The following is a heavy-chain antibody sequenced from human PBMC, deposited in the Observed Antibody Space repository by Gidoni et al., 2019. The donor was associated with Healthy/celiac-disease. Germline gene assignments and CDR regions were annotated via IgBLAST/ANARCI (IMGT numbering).Heavy chain of an antibody. V-gene: IGHV3-23*01. CDR2: ISGSGGST. Sequence: EVQLLESGGGLVQPGGSLRLSCAASGCTFSSYAMSWVRQAPGKGLEWVSAISGSGGSTYYADSVKGRFTISRDNSKNTLYLQMNSLRAEDTAVYYCAKDLYCTNGVCPNDAFDIWGQGTMVTVSS. J-gene: IGHJ3*02. D-gene: IGHD2-8*01. CDR3: AKDLYCTNGVCPNDAFDI. CDR1: GCTFSSYA.